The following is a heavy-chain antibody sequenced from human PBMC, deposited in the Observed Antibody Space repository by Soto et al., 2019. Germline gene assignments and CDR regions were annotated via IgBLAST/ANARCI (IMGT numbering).Heavy chain of an antibody. D-gene: IGHD3-22*01. CDR1: GYNFAGYW. Sequence: GESLKISCKGSGYNFAGYWIAWVRQMPGKGLELMGIIYPGDSDTRYRPSFQGQVTISADKSISSAYLQWSSLQASDTALYYCAKQDDRGALEIWGQGTKVTVSS. CDR2: IYPGDSDT. CDR3: AKQDDRGALEI. J-gene: IGHJ3*02. V-gene: IGHV5-51*01.